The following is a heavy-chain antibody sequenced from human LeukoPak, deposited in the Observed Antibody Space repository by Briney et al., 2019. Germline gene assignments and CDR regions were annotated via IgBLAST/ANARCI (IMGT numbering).Heavy chain of an antibody. D-gene: IGHD6-19*01. CDR2: IYHSGST. CDR1: GYSISSGYY. J-gene: IGHJ5*02. CDR3: ARTLAVAGTGWFDP. Sequence: SETLSLTCTVSGYSISSGYYWGWIRQPPGKGLEWIGSIYHSGSTYYNPSLKSRVTISVDTSKYQFSLKLSSVTAADTAVYYCARTLAVAGTGWFDPWGQGTLVTVSS. V-gene: IGHV4-38-2*02.